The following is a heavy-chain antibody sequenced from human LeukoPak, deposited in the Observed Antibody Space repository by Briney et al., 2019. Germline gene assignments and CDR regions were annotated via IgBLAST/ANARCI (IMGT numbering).Heavy chain of an antibody. Sequence: SVKVSNKASAGTFSSYAISWVRQAPGQEHEWMGGIIPIFGTANYAQKFQGRVTITADESTSTAYMELSSLRSEDTAVYYCARGAPSRLPAAFNWFDPWGQGTLVTVSS. CDR1: AGTFSSYA. D-gene: IGHD2-2*01. CDR2: IIPIFGTA. J-gene: IGHJ5*02. CDR3: ARGAPSRLPAAFNWFDP. V-gene: IGHV1-69*01.